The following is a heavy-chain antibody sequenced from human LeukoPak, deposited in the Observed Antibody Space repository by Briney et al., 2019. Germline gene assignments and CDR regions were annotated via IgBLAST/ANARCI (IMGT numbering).Heavy chain of an antibody. CDR1: GFMFSSYE. D-gene: IGHD5-18*01. CDR2: IRSRGGTI. V-gene: IGHV3-48*03. CDR3: AKGQLWLPYYYYYMDV. Sequence: LAGGSLRLSCAASGFMFSSYEMNWVRQAPGKGLEWVSYIRSRGGTIYYADSVKGRFTISRDNSKNTLYLQMNSLRAEDTAVYYCAKGQLWLPYYYYYMDVWGKGTTVTVSS. J-gene: IGHJ6*03.